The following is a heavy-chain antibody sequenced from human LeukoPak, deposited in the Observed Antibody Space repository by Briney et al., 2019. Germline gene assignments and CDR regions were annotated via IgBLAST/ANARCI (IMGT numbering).Heavy chain of an antibody. V-gene: IGHV3-30-3*01. CDR3: AREEWYYFDY. CDR1: GFTFNTYA. Sequence: GGSLRLSCVASGFTFNTYAIHWVRQAPGKGLEWVAVISYDGSNKFYEDSVKGRFTISRDNSKNTLYLQMNSLRAEDMAVYYCAREEWYYFDYWGQGTLVTVSS. CDR2: ISYDGSNK. D-gene: IGHD3-3*01. J-gene: IGHJ4*02.